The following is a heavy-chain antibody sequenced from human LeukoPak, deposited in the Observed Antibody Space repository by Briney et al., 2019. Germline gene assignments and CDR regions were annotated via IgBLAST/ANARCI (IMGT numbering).Heavy chain of an antibody. V-gene: IGHV3-73*01. CDR3: TRDSGTYNWLDP. J-gene: IGHJ5*02. Sequence: GGSLRLSCAASGFTFSDSSIHWVRQASGKGLEWIGLMERELNGYATAYAASVRGRFTISRDDSQNTAYLQMDSLKTEDTALYYCTRDSGTYNWLDPWGQGTLVTVSS. CDR2: MERELNGYAT. CDR1: GFTFSDSS. D-gene: IGHD1-26*01.